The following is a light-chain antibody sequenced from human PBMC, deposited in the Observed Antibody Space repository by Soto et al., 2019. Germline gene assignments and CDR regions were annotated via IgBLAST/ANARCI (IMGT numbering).Light chain of an antibody. V-gene: IGLV1-40*01. Sequence: QSVLTQPPSVSGAPGQRVTISCTGSSSNIGAGYDVHWYQQLPGTAPKLLIYGNSNRPSGVPDRFSGSKSGTSASLAITGLQAEDDADYYCQSYDSSLNGGVFGGGTKLTVL. CDR2: GNS. CDR3: QSYDSSLNGGV. J-gene: IGLJ3*02. CDR1: SSNIGAGYD.